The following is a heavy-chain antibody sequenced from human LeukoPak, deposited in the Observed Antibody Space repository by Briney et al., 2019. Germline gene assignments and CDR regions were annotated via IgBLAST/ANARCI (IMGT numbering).Heavy chain of an antibody. CDR1: GFTFDDYG. CDR3: ARDRAMAYYYYYMDV. V-gene: IGHV3-20*04. D-gene: IGHD5-18*01. CDR2: INWNGGST. J-gene: IGHJ6*03. Sequence: GGSLRLSCAASGFTFDDYGMSWVRQAPGKGLEWVSGINWNGGSTGYADSVKGRFTISRDNAKNSLYLQMNSLRAEDTAVYYCARDRAMAYYYYYMDVWGKGTTVTVSS.